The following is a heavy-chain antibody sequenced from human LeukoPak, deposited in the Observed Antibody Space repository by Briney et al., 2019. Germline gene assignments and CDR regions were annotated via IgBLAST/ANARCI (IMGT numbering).Heavy chain of an antibody. D-gene: IGHD5-24*01. CDR2: INPNSGGT. CDR1: GYTFTDYY. CDR3: ARGRDGYNYLDAFDI. V-gene: IGHV1-2*06. Sequence: ASVKVSCKASGYTFTDYYMHWVRQAPGQGLEWMGRINPNSGGTNYAQKFQGRVTMTRDTSISTAYMELSRLRSDDTAVYYCARGRDGYNYLDAFDIWGQGTMVTVSS. J-gene: IGHJ3*02.